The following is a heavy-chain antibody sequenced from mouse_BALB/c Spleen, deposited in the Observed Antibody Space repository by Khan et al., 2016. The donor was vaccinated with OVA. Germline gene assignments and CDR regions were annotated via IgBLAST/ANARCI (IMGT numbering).Heavy chain of an antibody. CDR2: IWAGGST. D-gene: IGHD2-3*01. J-gene: IGHJ4*01. CDR3: VRFYDPYYAMDY. Sequence: VKLLESGPGLVAPSQSLSIACTVSGFSLTTYGVNWVRQPPGEGLEWLGVIWAGGSTNYNSALRSRLSISKDNSKSQVFLKMHSLQTDDTAMYYCVRFYDPYYAMDYWGQGTSVTVSS. V-gene: IGHV2-9*02. CDR1: GFSLTTYG.